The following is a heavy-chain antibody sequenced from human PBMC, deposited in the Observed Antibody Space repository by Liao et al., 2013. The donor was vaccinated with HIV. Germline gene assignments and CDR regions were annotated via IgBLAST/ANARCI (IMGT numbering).Heavy chain of an antibody. J-gene: IGHJ6*03. D-gene: IGHD3-10*01. CDR3: ARVRGYYGSGSYPLYYYYMDV. CDR1: GGSISNYY. V-gene: IGHV4-4*07. CDR2: IYASGST. Sequence: QVQLQESGPGLVKPSETLSLTCTVSGGSISNYYWNWIRQPAGKGLEWIGRIYASGSTNYNPSLKSRVTISVDTSKNQFSLRLSSVTAADTAVYYCARVRGYYGSGSYPLYYYYMDVWAQGPRSPSP.